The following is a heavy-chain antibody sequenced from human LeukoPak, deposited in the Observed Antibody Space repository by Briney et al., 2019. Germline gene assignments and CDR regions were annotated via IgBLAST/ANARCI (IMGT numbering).Heavy chain of an antibody. D-gene: IGHD3-10*01. CDR3: ARDVAVDSDRGALDY. V-gene: IGHV1-46*01. CDR2: INPSGGST. Sequence: ASVKVSCKASGYTFTSYYMHWVRQAPGQGLEWMGIINPSGGSTSYAQKFQGRVTMTRDTSTSTVYMELSSLRSEDTAVYYCARDVAVDSDRGALDYWGQGTLVTVSS. J-gene: IGHJ4*02. CDR1: GYTFTSYY.